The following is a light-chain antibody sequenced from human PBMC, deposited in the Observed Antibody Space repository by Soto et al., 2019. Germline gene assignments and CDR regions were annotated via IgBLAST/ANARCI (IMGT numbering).Light chain of an antibody. CDR1: SSDVGAFNY. Sequence: QSVLTQPTSVSGSPGQSITISCTGTSSDVGAFNYVSWYQQHPGKAPKLMIYDVYDRPSGVSYRFSGSKSGNTASLTISGLQAADEADYYCSLYTSENTYVFGTGTKVTVL. V-gene: IGLV2-14*03. J-gene: IGLJ1*01. CDR3: SLYTSENTYV. CDR2: DVY.